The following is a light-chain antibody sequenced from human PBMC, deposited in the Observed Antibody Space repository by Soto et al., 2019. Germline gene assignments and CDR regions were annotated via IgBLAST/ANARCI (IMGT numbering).Light chain of an antibody. Sequence: EIVLTQSPGTLSLSPGEIATLSCRAIQSVSNNYLAWYQQKPGQAPRLLIYGASNRATGIPDRFSGSGSGTDFTLTISRLEPEDFAVYYCQQYGSSGTFGQGTKVDNK. J-gene: IGKJ1*01. CDR3: QQYGSSGT. V-gene: IGKV3-20*01. CDR1: QSVSNNY. CDR2: GAS.